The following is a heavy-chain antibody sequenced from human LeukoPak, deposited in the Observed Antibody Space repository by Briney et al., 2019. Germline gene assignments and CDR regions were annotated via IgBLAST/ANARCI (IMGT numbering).Heavy chain of an antibody. V-gene: IGHV3-21*01. Sequence: GGSLRLSFAASGXTFSCYSMNWVRQAPGKGVEWVSSISSSSSYIYYADSVKGRFTISRDNAKNSLYLQMNSLRAEDTAVYYCARDQGIQLWLPLDYWGQGTLVTVSS. J-gene: IGHJ4*02. CDR3: ARDQGIQLWLPLDY. CDR2: ISSSSSYI. D-gene: IGHD5-18*01. CDR1: GXTFSCYS.